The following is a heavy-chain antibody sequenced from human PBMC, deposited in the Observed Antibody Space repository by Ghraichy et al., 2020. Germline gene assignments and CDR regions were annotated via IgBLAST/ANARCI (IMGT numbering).Heavy chain of an antibody. V-gene: IGHV4-39*01. Sequence: SETLSLTCTVSGGSISSSSYYWGWIRQPPGKGLEWIGSIYYSGSTYYNPSLKSRVTISVDTSKNQFSLKLSSVTAADTAVYYCARQQRYYYGSGNCDYWGQGTLVTVSS. CDR1: GGSISSSSYY. CDR2: IYYSGST. J-gene: IGHJ4*02. CDR3: ARQQRYYYGSGNCDY. D-gene: IGHD3-10*01.